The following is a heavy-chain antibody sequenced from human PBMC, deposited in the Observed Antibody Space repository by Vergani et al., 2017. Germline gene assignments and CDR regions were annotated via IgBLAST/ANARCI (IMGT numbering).Heavy chain of an antibody. CDR1: GGSFSGYY. V-gene: IGHV4-34*01. Sequence: QVQLQQWGAGLLKPSETLSLTCAVYGGSFSGYYWSWIRQPPGKGLEWIGEINHSGSTNYNPSLKSRVTISVDTSKNQFSLKLSSVTAADTAVYYCARAKIPNCSGGSCYDLGAFDIWGQGTMVTVSS. J-gene: IGHJ3*02. CDR2: INHSGST. D-gene: IGHD2-15*01. CDR3: ARAKIPNCSGGSCYDLGAFDI.